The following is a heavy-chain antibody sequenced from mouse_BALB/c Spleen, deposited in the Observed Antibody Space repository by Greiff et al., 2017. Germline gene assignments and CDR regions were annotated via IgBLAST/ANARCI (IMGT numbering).Heavy chain of an antibody. CDR3: TFPQGYDGGFAY. CDR1: GFTFSNYW. V-gene: IGHV6-6*02. D-gene: IGHD2-2*01. J-gene: IGHJ3*01. CDR2: IRLKSNNYAT. Sequence: EVKVEESGGGLVQPGGSMKLSCVASGFTFSNYWMNWVRQSPEKGLEWVAEIRLKSNNYATHYAESVKGRFTISRDDSKSSVYLQMNNLRAEDTGIYYCTFPQGYDGGFAYWGQGTLVTVSA.